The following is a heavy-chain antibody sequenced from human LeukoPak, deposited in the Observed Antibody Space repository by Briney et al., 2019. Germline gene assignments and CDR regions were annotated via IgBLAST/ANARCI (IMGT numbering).Heavy chain of an antibody. CDR3: AREGPDNWFDP. V-gene: IGHV4-59*01. CDR1: GGSISSYY. J-gene: IGHJ5*02. CDR2: IYYSGST. Sequence: SETLSLTCTVSGGSISSYYWSWIRQPPGKGLEWIGYIYYSGSTNYNPSLKSRVTISVDTSKNQFSLKPSSVTAADTAVYYCAREGPDNWFDPWGQGTLVTVSS.